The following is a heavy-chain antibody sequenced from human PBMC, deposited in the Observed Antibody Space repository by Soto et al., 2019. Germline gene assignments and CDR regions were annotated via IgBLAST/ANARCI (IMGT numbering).Heavy chain of an antibody. CDR3: AKDPLYYYDPPYGMDV. V-gene: IGHV3-23*01. D-gene: IGHD3-22*01. Sequence: GGSLRLSCAASGFTVSSYAMSWVRQAPGKGLEGVSAISGSGGSTYYADSVKGRFTISRDNSKNTLYLQMNSLRAEDTAVYYCAKDPLYYYDPPYGMDVWGQGTTVTVSS. CDR1: GFTVSSYA. J-gene: IGHJ6*02. CDR2: ISGSGGST.